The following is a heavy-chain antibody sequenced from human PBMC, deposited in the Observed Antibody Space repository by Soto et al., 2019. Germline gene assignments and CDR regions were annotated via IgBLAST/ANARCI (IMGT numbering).Heavy chain of an antibody. CDR1: GFTVSSNY. CDR3: ARDSLPSIAVAGTAV. V-gene: IGHV3-66*01. J-gene: IGHJ4*02. D-gene: IGHD6-19*01. CDR2: IYSGGST. Sequence: EVQLVESGGGLVQPGGSLRLSCGASGFTVSSNYMSWVRQAPGKGLEWVSVIYSGGSTYYADSVKGRFTISRDNSKNTLYLQMNSLRAEDTAVYYCARDSLPSIAVAGTAVWGQGTLVTVSS.